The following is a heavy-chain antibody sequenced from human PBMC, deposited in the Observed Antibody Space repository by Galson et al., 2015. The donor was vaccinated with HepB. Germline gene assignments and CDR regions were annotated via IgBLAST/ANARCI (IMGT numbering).Heavy chain of an antibody. CDR2: ISYDGSNK. CDR1: GFTFSSYA. V-gene: IGHV3-30-3*01. Sequence: SLRLSCAASGFTFSSYAMHWVRQAPGKGLVWVAVISYDGSNKYYADSVKGRFTISRDNSKNTLYLQMNSLRAEDTAVYYCARDGGYDSSGYYCDAFDIWGQGTMVTVSS. CDR3: ARDGGYDSSGYYCDAFDI. J-gene: IGHJ3*02. D-gene: IGHD3-22*01.